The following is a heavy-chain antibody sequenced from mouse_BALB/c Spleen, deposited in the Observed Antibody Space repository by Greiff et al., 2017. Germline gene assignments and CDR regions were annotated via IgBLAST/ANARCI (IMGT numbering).Heavy chain of an antibody. D-gene: IGHD1-2*01. CDR3: AILRPYAMDY. CDR2: ISSGGST. J-gene: IGHJ4*01. Sequence: EVKLVESGGGLVKPGGSLKLSCAASGFTFSSYAMSWVRQTPEKRLEWVASISSGGSTYYPDSVKGRFTISRDNARNILYLQMSSLRSEDTAMYYCAILRPYAMDYWGQGTSVTVSS. V-gene: IGHV5-6-5*01. CDR1: GFTFSSYA.